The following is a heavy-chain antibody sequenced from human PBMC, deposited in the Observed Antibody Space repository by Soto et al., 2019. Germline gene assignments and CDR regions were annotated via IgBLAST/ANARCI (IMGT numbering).Heavy chain of an antibody. CDR2: ITSSSSYI. Sequence: GGSLRLSCAASGFTFSSHSMNWVRQAPGKGLEWVSSITSSSSYINYADSVKGRFTISRDNAKTSLYLQMNSLRAEDTAVYYCAREPGVSSGWYVDYWGQGTLVTVSS. D-gene: IGHD6-19*01. CDR3: AREPGVSSGWYVDY. V-gene: IGHV3-21*01. J-gene: IGHJ4*02. CDR1: GFTFSSHS.